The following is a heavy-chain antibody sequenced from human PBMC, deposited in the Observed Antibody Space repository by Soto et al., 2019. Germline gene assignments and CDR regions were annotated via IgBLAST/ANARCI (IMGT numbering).Heavy chain of an antibody. D-gene: IGHD5-12*01. CDR1: GGSISSSSYS. J-gene: IGHJ6*02. CDR3: AREIWANYYYYGMDV. V-gene: IGHV4-39*02. CDR2: LNYSGST. Sequence: ETLSLTCTVSGGSISSSSYSWGWIRQPPGKGLEWIGSLNYSGSTYYNPSLKSRVTISVDTSKNQFSLKLSSVTAADTAVYYCAREIWANYYYYGMDVWGQGTRVTVS.